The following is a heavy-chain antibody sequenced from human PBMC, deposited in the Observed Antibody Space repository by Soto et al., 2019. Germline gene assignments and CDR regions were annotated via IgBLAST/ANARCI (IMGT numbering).Heavy chain of an antibody. D-gene: IGHD1-1*01. CDR2: ISAHNGNT. Sequence: QVHLVQSGAEVKKPGASVKVSCKASGCTFTSYGITWVRQAPGQGLEWMGWISAHNGNTDYAQKLQGRVIVTRDTSTSTAYMDLSRLRSDATAVYYCARGRYGDYWGQGSLVTVSS. CDR3: ARGRYGDY. J-gene: IGHJ4*02. V-gene: IGHV1-18*01. CDR1: GCTFTSYG.